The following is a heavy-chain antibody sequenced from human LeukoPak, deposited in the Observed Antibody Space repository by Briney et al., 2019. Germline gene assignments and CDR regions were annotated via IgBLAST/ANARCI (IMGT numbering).Heavy chain of an antibody. D-gene: IGHD3-10*01. V-gene: IGHV4-59*12. J-gene: IGHJ3*02. CDR1: GDSISSYY. Sequence: SETLSLTCTVSGDSISSYYWSWIRQPPGKGLEWIGYIYYSGSTNYNPSLKGRVTISVDTSKNQFSLWLRSVTAADTAVYYCAREGGTLLWFGETRATRAGDAFDIWGQGTMVTVSS. CDR2: IYYSGST. CDR3: AREGGTLLWFGETRATRAGDAFDI.